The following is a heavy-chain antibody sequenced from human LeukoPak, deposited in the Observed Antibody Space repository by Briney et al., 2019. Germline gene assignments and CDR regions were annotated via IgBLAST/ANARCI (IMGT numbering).Heavy chain of an antibody. CDR2: ISSSSSTI. J-gene: IGHJ4*02. V-gene: IGHV3-48*01. CDR3: ARWADVLLWFGESYFDY. D-gene: IGHD3-10*01. CDR1: GFTFSSYR. Sequence: GGSLRLSCAASGFTFSSYRMNWVRQAPGKGLEWVSYISSSSSTIYYADSVKGRFTISRDNAKNSLYLQMNSLRAEDTAVYYCARWADVLLWFGESYFDYWGQGTLVTVSS.